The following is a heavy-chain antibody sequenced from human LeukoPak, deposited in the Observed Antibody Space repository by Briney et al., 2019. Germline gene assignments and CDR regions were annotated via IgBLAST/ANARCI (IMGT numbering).Heavy chain of an antibody. J-gene: IGHJ3*02. V-gene: IGHV4-31*03. Sequence: PSQTLSLTCTVSGGSISIGGYYWSWIRQHPGKGLEWIGYIYYSGSTYYNPSLKSRVTISVDTSKNQFSLKLSSVTAADTAVYYCARDQVGELRPLAFDIWGQGTMVTVSS. CDR2: IYYSGST. D-gene: IGHD1-7*01. CDR3: ARDQVGELRPLAFDI. CDR1: GGSISIGGYY.